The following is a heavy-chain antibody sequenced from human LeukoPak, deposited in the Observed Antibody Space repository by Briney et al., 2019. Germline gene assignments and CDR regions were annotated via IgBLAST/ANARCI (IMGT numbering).Heavy chain of an antibody. CDR2: INHSGST. V-gene: IGHV4-34*01. J-gene: IGHJ5*02. CDR1: GGSFSGYY. CDR3: ARASMITFGGVIVPFDP. Sequence: SETLSLTCAVYGGSFSGYYWSWIRQPPGKGLEWIGEINHSGSTNYNPSLKSRVTISVDTSKNQFSLKLSSVTAADTAVYYCARASMITFGGVIVPFDPWGQGTLVTVSS. D-gene: IGHD3-16*02.